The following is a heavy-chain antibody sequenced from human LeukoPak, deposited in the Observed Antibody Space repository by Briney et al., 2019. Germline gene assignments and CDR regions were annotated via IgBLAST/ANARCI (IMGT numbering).Heavy chain of an antibody. Sequence: SETLSLTCTVSGGSISSGDYYWSWIRQPPGKGLEWIGYIYYSGSTYYNPSLKSRVTISVDTSENQFSLKLSSVTAADTAVYYCARERGRYCSSTSCSTWGQGTLVTVSS. CDR1: GGSISSGDYY. J-gene: IGHJ4*02. V-gene: IGHV4-30-4*01. CDR3: ARERGRYCSSTSCST. CDR2: IYYSGST. D-gene: IGHD2-2*02.